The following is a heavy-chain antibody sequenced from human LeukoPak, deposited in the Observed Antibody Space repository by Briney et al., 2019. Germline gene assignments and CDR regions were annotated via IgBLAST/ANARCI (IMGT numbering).Heavy chain of an antibody. V-gene: IGHV4-39*07. J-gene: IGHJ4*02. CDR2: IYYSGST. Sequence: SETLSLTCTVSGGSISSSSYYWGWIRQPPGKGLEWIGSIYYSGSTYYNPSLKSRVTISVDTSKNQFSLKLSSVTAADTAVYYCARVLLGYYFDYWGQGTLVTVSS. D-gene: IGHD3-10*01. CDR3: ARVLLGYYFDY. CDR1: GGSISSSSYY.